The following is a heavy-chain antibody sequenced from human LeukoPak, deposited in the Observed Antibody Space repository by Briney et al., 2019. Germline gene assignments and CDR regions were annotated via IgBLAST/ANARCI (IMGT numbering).Heavy chain of an antibody. CDR1: GFTFSSYW. D-gene: IGHD3-16*01. Sequence: GGSLRLSCAASGFTFSSYWMSWVRQAPGKGLEWVAVISYDGSNKYYADSVKGRFTISRDNSKNTLYLQMNSLRAEDTAVYYCARDRGGDGNWYFDLWGRGTLVTVSS. V-gene: IGHV3-30*03. CDR3: ARDRGGDGNWYFDL. CDR2: ISYDGSNK. J-gene: IGHJ2*01.